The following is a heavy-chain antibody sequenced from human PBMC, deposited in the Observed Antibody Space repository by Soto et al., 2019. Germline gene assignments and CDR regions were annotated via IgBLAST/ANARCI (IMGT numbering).Heavy chain of an antibody. D-gene: IGHD1-20*01. CDR2: IIPIFGTA. CDR1: GVTFSCYS. Sequence: SVKVSYKAPGVTFSCYSSRWLRHAPGQGLEWVGEIIPIFGTANYAQKFQGRVTITMDTSASTAYMELSSLSSEDTAVYYCARGITLATPFDYWGQGTLVTVSS. CDR3: ARGITLATPFDY. V-gene: IGHV1-69*05. J-gene: IGHJ4*02.